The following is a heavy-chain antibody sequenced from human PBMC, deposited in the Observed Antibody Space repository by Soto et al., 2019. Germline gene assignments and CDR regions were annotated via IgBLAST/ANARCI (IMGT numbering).Heavy chain of an antibody. J-gene: IGHJ5*02. V-gene: IGHV2-70*19. CDR1: GFSLSTSGMC. Sequence: GPTLVNPTQTLTLTCTFSGFSLSTSGMCVTWVRQPPGKALEWLAFIDWADDKHYSTSLKTRLTISKDTSKNQVVLTMTNMDPVDTATYYCARLRIVGAIRWFDPWGPGTLVTVSS. CDR2: IDWADDK. CDR3: ARLRIVGAIRWFDP. D-gene: IGHD1-26*01.